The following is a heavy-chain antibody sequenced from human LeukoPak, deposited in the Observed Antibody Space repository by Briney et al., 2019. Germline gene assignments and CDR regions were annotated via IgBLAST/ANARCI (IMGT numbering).Heavy chain of an antibody. Sequence: SETLSLTCTVSGGSISSGSYYWSWIRQPAGKGLEWIGRIYTSGSTNYNPSLKSRVTISVDTSKSQFSLKLSSVTAADTAVYYCARSGYYYGSGTHLYWGQGTLVTVSS. J-gene: IGHJ4*02. V-gene: IGHV4-61*02. D-gene: IGHD3-10*01. CDR2: IYTSGST. CDR3: ARSGYYYGSGTHLY. CDR1: GGSISSGSYY.